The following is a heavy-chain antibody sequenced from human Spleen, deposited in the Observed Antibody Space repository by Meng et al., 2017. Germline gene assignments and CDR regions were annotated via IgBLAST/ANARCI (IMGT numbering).Heavy chain of an antibody. V-gene: IGHV4-34*01. CDR1: GGSFSDYY. D-gene: IGHD4-11*01. CDR2: INHSGST. J-gene: IGHJ4*02. Sequence: GHLSQWGEGMFKPSGTLSLTCVVSGGSFSDYYWSWIRQPPGKGLEWIGEINHSGSTNYNPSLESRATISVDTSQNNLSLKLSSVTAADSAVYYCARGPTTMAHDFDYWGQGILVTVSS. CDR3: ARGPTTMAHDFDY.